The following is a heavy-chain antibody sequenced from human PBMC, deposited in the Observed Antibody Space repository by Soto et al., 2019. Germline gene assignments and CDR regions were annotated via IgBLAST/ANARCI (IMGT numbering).Heavy chain of an antibody. Sequence: QVQLVESGGGVVQPGRSLRLSCAASGFTFSSYGMHWVRQAPGKGLEWVAVIWYDGSNKYYADSVKGRFTISRDNSKNTLYLQMNSLRAEDTAVYYCARDLLAKTWYSGSYYHYWGQGTLVTVSS. CDR1: GFTFSSYG. CDR3: ARDLLAKTWYSGSYYHY. J-gene: IGHJ4*02. D-gene: IGHD1-26*01. CDR2: IWYDGSNK. V-gene: IGHV3-33*01.